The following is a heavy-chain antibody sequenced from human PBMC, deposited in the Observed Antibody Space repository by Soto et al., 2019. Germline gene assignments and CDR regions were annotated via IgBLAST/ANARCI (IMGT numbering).Heavy chain of an antibody. CDR1: GGSISSGDYY. V-gene: IGHV4-30-4*01. D-gene: IGHD2-2*02. CDR3: ARQVPAAIRLGWFDP. Sequence: SETLSLTCTVSGGSISSGDYYWSWIRQPPGKGLEWIGYIYYSGSTYYRPSLKSRVTISVDTSKNQFSLKLSSVTAADTAVYYCARQVPAAIRLGWFDPWGQGTLVTVSS. J-gene: IGHJ5*02. CDR2: IYYSGST.